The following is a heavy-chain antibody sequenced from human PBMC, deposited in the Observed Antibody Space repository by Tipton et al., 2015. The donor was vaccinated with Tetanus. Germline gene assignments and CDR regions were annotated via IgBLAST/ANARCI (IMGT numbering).Heavy chain of an antibody. D-gene: IGHD1-1*01. Sequence: TLSLTCTVAGASISSYYWSWIRQSPGKGLEWVGYISNNGVTNYSPSLKSRVTISLDTSKNQFSLRLSAVTTADTAVYFCARHYNSPAIFDFWGQGTLVTVSS. J-gene: IGHJ4*02. CDR2: ISNNGVT. V-gene: IGHV4-59*01. CDR3: ARHYNSPAIFDF. CDR1: GASISSYY.